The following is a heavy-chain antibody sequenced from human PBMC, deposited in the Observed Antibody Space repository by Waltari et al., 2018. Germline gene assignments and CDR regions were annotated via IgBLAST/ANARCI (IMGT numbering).Heavy chain of an antibody. J-gene: IGHJ4*02. CDR3: ARSGGGTTTFGVAE. Sequence: QAQLVQSGAEVKKSGPSVKASCKASGYTFTDFFIHWVRQAPGQGRAWMGRINPNSGDTSYAQRFQGRGTMTGDTSITTAYMELTGLRSDDTAIYYCARSGGGTTTFGVAEWGQGSLVTVSS. CDR2: INPNSGDT. V-gene: IGHV1-2*06. D-gene: IGHD3-3*01. CDR1: GYTFTDFF.